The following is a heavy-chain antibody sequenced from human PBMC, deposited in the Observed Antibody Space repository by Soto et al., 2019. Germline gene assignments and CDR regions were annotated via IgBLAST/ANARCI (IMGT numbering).Heavy chain of an antibody. CDR1: ADSSSFSNDY. V-gene: IGHV4-39*01. Sequence: SETLSLTCTVSADSSSFSNDYWGWIRQPPGKGLQWIGSSSYNGGTFYNPSLKGRVAMSVDASKKLCSLQVTAVTAADTAVYYCVRHRIEVVWRGFDSWGQGSPVTVSS. CDR3: VRHRIEVVWRGFDS. J-gene: IGHJ4*02. D-gene: IGHD1-1*01. CDR2: SSYNGGT.